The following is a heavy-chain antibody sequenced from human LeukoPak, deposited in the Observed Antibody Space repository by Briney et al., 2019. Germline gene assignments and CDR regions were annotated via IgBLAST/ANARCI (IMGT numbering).Heavy chain of an antibody. D-gene: IGHD2-15*01. CDR3: ARGYCSGGSCYFFAY. CDR2: INPNSGGT. CDR1: GYTFTGYY. J-gene: IGHJ4*02. Sequence: ASVKVSCKASGYTFTGYYMHWVRQAPGQGLEWMGWINPNSGGTNYAQKFQGRVTMTRDTSISTAYMELSRLRSDDTAVHYCARGYCSGGSCYFFAYWGQGALVTVSS. V-gene: IGHV1-2*02.